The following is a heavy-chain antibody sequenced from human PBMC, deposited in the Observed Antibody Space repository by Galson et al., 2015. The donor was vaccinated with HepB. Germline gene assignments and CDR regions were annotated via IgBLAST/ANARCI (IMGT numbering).Heavy chain of an antibody. J-gene: IGHJ6*02. CDR2: ISSSSSSI. CDR3: ARDSRYCTNGVCSNFYTGMDV. D-gene: IGHD2-8*01. CDR1: GFSFKTYE. Sequence: SLRLSCATSGFSFKTYEMNWVRQAPGKGLEWISYISSSSSSIYYAESVKGRFTISRDNAKNSLYLEMNSLRAEDTAVYYCARDSRYCTNGVCSNFYTGMDVWGQGTTVIVSS. V-gene: IGHV3-48*03.